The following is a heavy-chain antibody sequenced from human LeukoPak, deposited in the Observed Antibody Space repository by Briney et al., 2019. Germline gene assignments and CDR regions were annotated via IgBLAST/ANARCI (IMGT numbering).Heavy chain of an antibody. CDR2: IRSKAYGGTT. V-gene: IGHV3-49*04. CDR1: GFTFGDYA. D-gene: IGHD3-10*01. J-gene: IGHJ6*03. CDR3: TRAPLYYYGSGSYYNAPYYYYHMDV. Sequence: GGSLRLSCTASGFTFGDYAMSWVRQAPGKGLEWVGFIRSKAYGGTTEYAASVKGRFTISRDDSKSIAYLQMNSLKTEDTAVYYCTRAPLYYYGSGSYYNAPYYYYHMDVWGKGTTVTISS.